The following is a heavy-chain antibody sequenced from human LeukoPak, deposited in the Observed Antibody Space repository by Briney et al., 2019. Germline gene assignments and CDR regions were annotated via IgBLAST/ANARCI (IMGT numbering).Heavy chain of an antibody. CDR1: GFTVSSNY. J-gene: IGHJ2*01. V-gene: IGHV3-66*01. Sequence: GGSLRLSCAASGFTVSSNYMSWVRQAPGKGLEWVSVIYSGGSTYHADSVKGRFTISRDNSKNTLYLQMNSLRAEDTAVYYCARAYGPGYWYFDLWGRGTLVTVSS. D-gene: IGHD4-17*01. CDR2: IYSGGST. CDR3: ARAYGPGYWYFDL.